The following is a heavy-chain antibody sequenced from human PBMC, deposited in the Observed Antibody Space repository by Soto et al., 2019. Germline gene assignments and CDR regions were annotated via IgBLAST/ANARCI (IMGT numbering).Heavy chain of an antibody. D-gene: IGHD6-19*01. CDR3: ARVSGSWSSGWYLDY. CDR2: IIPILGIA. Sequence: QVQLVQSGAEVKKPGSSVKVSCKASGGTFSSYTISWVRQAPGQGLEWMGRIIPILGIANYAQKFQGRVTITADKSTSKADMELSSLRSEDTAVYYCARVSGSWSSGWYLDYLGQGTLVTVSS. V-gene: IGHV1-69*02. CDR1: GGTFSSYT. J-gene: IGHJ4*02.